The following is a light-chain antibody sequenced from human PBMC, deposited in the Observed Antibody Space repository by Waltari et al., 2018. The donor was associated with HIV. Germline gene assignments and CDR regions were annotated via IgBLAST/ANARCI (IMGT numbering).Light chain of an antibody. CDR3: CSYAGSSPVL. V-gene: IGLV2-23*01. Sequence: QSALTQPASVSGSPGQSITISCTGTSSDVGSYHLVPWYQQHPGKAPKLMIYEGSKRPSGVSNRFSGSKSGSTASLTISGLQAEDEAGYYCCSYAGSSPVLFGGGTKLTVL. CDR1: SSDVGSYHL. CDR2: EGS. J-gene: IGLJ2*01.